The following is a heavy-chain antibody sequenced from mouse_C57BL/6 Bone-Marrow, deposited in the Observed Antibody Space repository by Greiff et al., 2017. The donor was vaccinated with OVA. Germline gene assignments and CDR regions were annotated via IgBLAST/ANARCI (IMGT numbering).Heavy chain of an antibody. Sequence: EVQLQQSGPELVKPGASVKIPCKASGYTFTDYNMDWVKQSHGKSLEWIGDINPNNGGTIYNQKFKGKATLTVDKSSSTAYMELRSLTSEDTAVYYCARWDYYGSSLYWYFDVWGTGTTVTVSS. V-gene: IGHV1-18*01. J-gene: IGHJ1*03. CDR3: ARWDYYGSSLYWYFDV. CDR2: INPNNGGT. D-gene: IGHD1-1*01. CDR1: GYTFTDYN.